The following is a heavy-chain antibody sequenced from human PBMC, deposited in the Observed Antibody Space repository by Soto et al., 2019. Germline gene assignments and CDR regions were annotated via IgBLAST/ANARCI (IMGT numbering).Heavy chain of an antibody. Sequence: PGGSLRLSCAGSGFTFSNYAMSWVRQAPGKGLAWVSAISGSGGSTYYADSVKSRFTISRDNSKNTLYLQMNSLRAEDTALYYCAKVPVGATGRFDYWGQGTLVTVSS. J-gene: IGHJ4*02. CDR3: AKVPVGATGRFDY. CDR2: ISGSGGST. D-gene: IGHD1-26*01. CDR1: GFTFSNYA. V-gene: IGHV3-23*01.